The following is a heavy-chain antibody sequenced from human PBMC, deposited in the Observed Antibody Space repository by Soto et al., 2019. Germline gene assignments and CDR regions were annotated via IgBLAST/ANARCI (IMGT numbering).Heavy chain of an antibody. CDR3: AKVLLAFRGPDNLDY. CDR2: ISYHGTVQ. Sequence: PGGSMRLCYTAAGCNFSNYAMNCISQAPGKGLEWVGVISYHGTVQYYADSVQGRFTISRDNSENTVFLQMNSLKAEDTATYYCAKVLLAFRGPDNLDYWGPGTLVTVSS. J-gene: IGHJ4*02. D-gene: IGHD3-3*01. V-gene: IGHV3-30*18. CDR1: GCNFSNYA.